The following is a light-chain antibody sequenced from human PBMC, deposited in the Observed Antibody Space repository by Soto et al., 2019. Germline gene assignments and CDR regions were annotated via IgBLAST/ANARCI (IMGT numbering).Light chain of an antibody. Sequence: EIVMTQSPATLSVSPGEGATLSCKASQSVSSKLAWYQQKPGQAPRVFIYGAFTRATGIPARFSGSGSGTEFTLTISSLQSEDFAVYYCLQYNDWPFTFGHGTKLEIK. CDR3: LQYNDWPFT. V-gene: IGKV3-15*01. CDR2: GAF. J-gene: IGKJ2*01. CDR1: QSVSSK.